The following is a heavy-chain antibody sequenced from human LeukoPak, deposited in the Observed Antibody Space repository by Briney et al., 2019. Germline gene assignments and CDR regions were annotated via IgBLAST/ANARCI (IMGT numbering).Heavy chain of an antibody. J-gene: IGHJ4*02. D-gene: IGHD2-2*01. V-gene: IGHV5-51*01. CDR1: GYSFTSYW. CDR3: ARHALYCSSTSCYSYFDY. Sequence: GESLKISCKGSGYSFTSYWIGWVRQMPGKGLEWMGIIYPGDSDTRYSPSFQGQVTISADKSISTAYLQWSSLKASDTAMYYCARHALYCSSTSCYSYFDYWGQGTLVTVSS. CDR2: IYPGDSDT.